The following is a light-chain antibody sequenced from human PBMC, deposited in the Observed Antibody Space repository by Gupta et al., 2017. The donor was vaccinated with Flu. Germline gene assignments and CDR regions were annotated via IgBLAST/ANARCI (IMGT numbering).Light chain of an antibody. CDR2: KDR. CDR1: PLPEEY. J-gene: IGLJ3*02. CDR3: QSADRSGTFWV. V-gene: IGLV3-25*02. Sequence: HSLTPPPSLSVSPGQSPRLTCSGEPLPEEYVYWYQQKPGQAPVLVIYKDRDRPPGIPDRFSGSNSGTTVTLTISGVQAEDEAEYYCQSADRSGTFWVFGGGTKLTVL.